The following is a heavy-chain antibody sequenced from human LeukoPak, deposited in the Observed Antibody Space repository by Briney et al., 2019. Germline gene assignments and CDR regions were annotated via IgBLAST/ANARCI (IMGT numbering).Heavy chain of an antibody. CDR3: ARGGYYYGSGENYFDY. CDR1: GYTFTSYY. V-gene: IGHV1-46*01. D-gene: IGHD3-10*01. Sequence: ASVKVSCKASGYTFTSYYMHWVRQAPGQGLEWMGIINPSGGSTSYAQKFQGRVTMTRDMSTSTVYMELSSLRSEDTAVYYCARGGYYYGSGENYFDYWGQGTLVTVSS. CDR2: INPSGGST. J-gene: IGHJ4*02.